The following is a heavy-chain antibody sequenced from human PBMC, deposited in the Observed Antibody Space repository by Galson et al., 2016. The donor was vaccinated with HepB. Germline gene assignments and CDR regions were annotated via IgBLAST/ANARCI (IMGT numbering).Heavy chain of an antibody. CDR2: INPSGGST. D-gene: IGHD3-22*01. CDR3: ARGDSSGYPWFDP. Sequence: SVTVSCTASGYTFTGYYMHWARQAPGQGLEWMGIINPSGGSTSYAQKFQGRVTMTRDTSTSTVYIKLSSLRSEDTAVYYWARGDSSGYPWFDPWGQGTLVTVSS. CDR1: GYTFTGYY. J-gene: IGHJ5*02. V-gene: IGHV1-46*01.